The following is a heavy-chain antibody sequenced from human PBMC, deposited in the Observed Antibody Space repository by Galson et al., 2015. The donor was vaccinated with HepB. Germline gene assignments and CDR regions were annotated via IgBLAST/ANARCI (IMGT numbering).Heavy chain of an antibody. V-gene: IGHV3-9*01. Sequence: SLRLSCAASGFTFDDYAMHWVRQAPGKGLEWVSGISWNSGSIGYADSVKGRFTISRDNAKNSLYLQMNSLRAEDTALYYCAKGTLRYFDCASDYWGQGTLVTVSS. CDR3: AKGTLRYFDCASDY. CDR2: ISWNSGSI. CDR1: GFTFDDYA. J-gene: IGHJ4*02. D-gene: IGHD3-9*01.